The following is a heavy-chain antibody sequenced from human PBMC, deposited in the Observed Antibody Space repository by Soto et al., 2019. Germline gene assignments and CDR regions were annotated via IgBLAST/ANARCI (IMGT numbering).Heavy chain of an antibody. CDR2: ISTSGTTI. CDR3: ARAGGSGWSLDY. J-gene: IGHJ4*02. D-gene: IGHD6-19*01. V-gene: IGHV3-11*01. Sequence: PGGSLRLSCAASGFIFSDYHMTWIRQAPGKGLEWVSYISTSGTTISYADSVKGRFTISRDDAKNSLYLQMNSLRAEDTAVYYCARAGGSGWSLDYWGQGTLVTVSS. CDR1: GFIFSDYH.